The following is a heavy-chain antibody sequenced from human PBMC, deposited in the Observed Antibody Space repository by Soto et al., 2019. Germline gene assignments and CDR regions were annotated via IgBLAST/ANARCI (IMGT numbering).Heavy chain of an antibody. CDR2: ISRSSTGI. CDR3: ARAVTWGLDV. Sequence: EVQLVESGGGLVQPGGSLRLSCAASGFTFSLYSMSWVRQAPGKGLEWVSYISRSSTGIHYADSVKGGFTISRDDATYSMRLQMNSLGDGDTAVYYCARAVTWGLDVWGQGTTVSISS. V-gene: IGHV3-48*02. D-gene: IGHD3-10*01. J-gene: IGHJ6*02. CDR1: GFTFSLYS.